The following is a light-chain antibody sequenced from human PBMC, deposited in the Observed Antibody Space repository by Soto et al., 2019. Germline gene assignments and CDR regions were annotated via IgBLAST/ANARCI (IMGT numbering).Light chain of an antibody. CDR2: DAS. J-gene: IGKJ5*01. Sequence: EIVMTQSPATLSVSPGERATLCCRASRSVSTNLAWYQQKPGQAPRLLIYDASTRATGLPARFSGSGSGTEFTLTISSLQSEDFGVYYCHQYNNWPITFGQGTRLEI. V-gene: IGKV3-15*01. CDR1: RSVSTN. CDR3: HQYNNWPIT.